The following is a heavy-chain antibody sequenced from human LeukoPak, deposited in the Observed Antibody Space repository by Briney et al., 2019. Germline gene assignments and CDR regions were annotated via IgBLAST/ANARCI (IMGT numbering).Heavy chain of an antibody. J-gene: IGHJ5*02. Sequence: ASVKVSCKAYGYTFIGYYIHWVRQAPGQGLEWMAWINPHSGETNFAQKFQGRVTMTRDTSINIAYMELSRLTSEDTAVYYCARGVFEWSQGDRLDPWGQGTLVTVSS. CDR1: GYTFIGYY. V-gene: IGHV1-2*02. D-gene: IGHD3-3*01. CDR2: INPHSGET. CDR3: ARGVFEWSQGDRLDP.